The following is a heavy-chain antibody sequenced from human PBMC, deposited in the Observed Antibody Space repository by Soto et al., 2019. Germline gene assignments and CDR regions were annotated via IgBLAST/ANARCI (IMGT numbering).Heavy chain of an antibody. CDR1: GFTFSSYA. V-gene: IGHV3-64D*08. D-gene: IGHD6-13*01. CDR2: ISSNGGST. J-gene: IGHJ4*02. Sequence: GGSLRLSCSASGFTFSSYAMHWVRRAPGKGLEYVSAISSNGGSTYYADSVKGRFTISRDNSKNTLYLQMSSLRAEDTAVYYCVKDAQQPPLYYFDYWGQGTLVTVSS. CDR3: VKDAQQPPLYYFDY.